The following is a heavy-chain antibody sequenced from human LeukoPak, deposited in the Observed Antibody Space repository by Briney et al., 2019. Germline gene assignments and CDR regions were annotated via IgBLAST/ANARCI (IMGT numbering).Heavy chain of an antibody. CDR2: IYWNDDK. Sequence: TLSLTCTVSGGSVSSGSYSWSWIRPPPGKGLEWLALIYWNDDKRYSPSLKSRLTITKDTSKNQVVLTMTNMDSVDTATYYCAHSGIWFAFDIWGQGTMVTVSS. V-gene: IGHV2-5*01. J-gene: IGHJ3*02. D-gene: IGHD3-10*01. CDR1: GGSVSSGSYS. CDR3: AHSGIWFAFDI.